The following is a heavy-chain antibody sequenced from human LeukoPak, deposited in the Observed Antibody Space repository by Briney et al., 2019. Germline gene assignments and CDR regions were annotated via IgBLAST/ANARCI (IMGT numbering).Heavy chain of an antibody. CDR1: GYTFTSYG. CDR2: ISAYNGNT. CDR3: ARDGAYSSVGNWFDP. J-gene: IGHJ5*02. Sequence: ASVKVSCKASGYTFTSYGISWVRQAPGQGLEWMGWISAYNGNTNYAQKLQGRVTMTTDTSTSTAYMELRSLRSDDTAVYYCARDGAYSSVGNWFDPWGQGTLVTVSS. V-gene: IGHV1-18*01. D-gene: IGHD6-19*01.